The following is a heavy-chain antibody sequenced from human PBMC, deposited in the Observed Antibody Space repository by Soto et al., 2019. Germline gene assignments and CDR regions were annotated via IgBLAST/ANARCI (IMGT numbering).Heavy chain of an antibody. CDR1: GFTFDDYA. J-gene: IGHJ3*02. Sequence: LRLSCAASGFTFDDYAMHWVRQAPGKGLEWVSGISWNSGSIGYADSVKGRFTISRDNAKNSLYLQMNSLRAEDTALYYCAKDMGPIIRQDAFDIWGQWTMVTVSS. CDR3: AKDMGPIIRQDAFDI. CDR2: ISWNSGSI. V-gene: IGHV3-9*01.